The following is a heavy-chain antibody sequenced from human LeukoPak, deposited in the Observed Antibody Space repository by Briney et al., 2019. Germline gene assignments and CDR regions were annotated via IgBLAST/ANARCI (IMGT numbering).Heavy chain of an antibody. Sequence: SETLSLTCTVSGGSISSYYWSWIRQPAGKGLEWIGRIYTSGSTNYNPSLKSRVTMSVDTSKNQFSLKLSSLTAAGPDVYYCVRRVGTFRGVFYYFDYWGQGTLVTVSS. CDR2: IYTSGST. V-gene: IGHV4-4*07. D-gene: IGHD3-16*01. CDR3: VRRVGTFRGVFYYFDY. CDR1: GGSISSYY. J-gene: IGHJ4*02.